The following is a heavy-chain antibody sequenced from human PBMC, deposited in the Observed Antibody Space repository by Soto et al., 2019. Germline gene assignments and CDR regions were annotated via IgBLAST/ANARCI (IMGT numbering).Heavy chain of an antibody. CDR2: IYWNDDK. CDR3: AHRRPGIAAAGPFDY. D-gene: IGHD6-13*01. J-gene: IGHJ4*02. V-gene: IGHV2-5*01. Sequence: SGPTLVNPTQTLTLTCTFSGFSLSTSGVGVGWIRQPPGKALEWLALIYWNDDKRYSPSLKSRLTITKDTSKNQVVLTMTNMDPVDTATYYCAHRRPGIAAAGPFDYWGQGTLVTVSS. CDR1: GFSLSTSGVG.